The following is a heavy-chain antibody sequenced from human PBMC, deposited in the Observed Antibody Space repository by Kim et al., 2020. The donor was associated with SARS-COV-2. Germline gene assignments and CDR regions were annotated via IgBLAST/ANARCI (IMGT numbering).Heavy chain of an antibody. Sequence: GGSLRLSCAASGFTFSSYWMSWVRQAPGKGLEWVANIKQDGSEKYYVDSVKGRFTISRDNAKNSLYLQMNSLRAEDTAVYYCARVSIAVAGTVVNWFDPWGQGTLVTVSS. D-gene: IGHD6-19*01. J-gene: IGHJ5*02. CDR3: ARVSIAVAGTVVNWFDP. CDR2: IKQDGSEK. V-gene: IGHV3-7*03. CDR1: GFTFSSYW.